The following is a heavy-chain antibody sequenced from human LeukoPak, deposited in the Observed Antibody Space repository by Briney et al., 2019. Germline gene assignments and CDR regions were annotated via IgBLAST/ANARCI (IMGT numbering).Heavy chain of an antibody. D-gene: IGHD6-6*01. Sequence: PSETLSLTCTVSGGSISSSSYYWGWIRQPPGKGLEWIGSIYYSGSTYYNPSLKSRVTISVDTSKNQFSLKLSSVTAADTAVYYCARRNEKQLGSFDYWGQGTLVTVSS. CDR3: ARRNEKQLGSFDY. CDR2: IYYSGST. J-gene: IGHJ4*02. CDR1: GGSISSSSYY. V-gene: IGHV4-39*01.